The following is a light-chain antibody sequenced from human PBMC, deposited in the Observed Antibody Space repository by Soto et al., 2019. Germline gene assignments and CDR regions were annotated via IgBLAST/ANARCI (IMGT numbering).Light chain of an antibody. J-gene: IGKJ5*01. V-gene: IGKV3-15*01. Sequence: EIVMTQSPATLSVSPGERATLSCRASQSVGTNLAWSEQKPGQAPRLLIYAASTRATGIPARFSGSGSGTELTLTISSLQSEDFAVYYCQQYNNWSFGQGTRLEIK. CDR3: QQYNNWS. CDR1: QSVGTN. CDR2: AAS.